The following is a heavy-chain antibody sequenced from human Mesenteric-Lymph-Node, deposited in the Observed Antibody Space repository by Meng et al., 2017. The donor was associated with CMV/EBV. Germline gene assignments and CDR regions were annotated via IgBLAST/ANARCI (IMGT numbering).Heavy chain of an antibody. J-gene: IGHJ4*02. CDR2: MNPNSGNT. V-gene: IGHV1-8*03. CDR1: GYTFTSYD. Sequence: ASVKVSCKASGYTFTSYDIDWVRQATGQGLEWMGWMNPNSGNTGCAQKFQGRVTITRNNSISTAYMELSSLRSEDTAVYYCARALDVHCSGGSCSSWDYWGQGTLVTVSS. D-gene: IGHD2-15*01. CDR3: ARALDVHCSGGSCSSWDY.